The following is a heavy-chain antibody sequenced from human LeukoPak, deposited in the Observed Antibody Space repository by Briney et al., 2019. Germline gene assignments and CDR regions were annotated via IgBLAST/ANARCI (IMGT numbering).Heavy chain of an antibody. CDR1: GFTFSSYA. CDR2: ISGSGGSI. J-gene: IGHJ5*02. Sequence: GGSLRLSCAASGFTFSSYAMSWVRQAPGKGLEWVSAISGSGGSIYYADSVKGRFTISRDNSKNTLYLQMNSLRAEDTAVYYCAKDARRPLLVGAIRSWGQGTLVTVSS. CDR3: AKDARRPLLVGAIRS. V-gene: IGHV3-23*01. D-gene: IGHD1-26*01.